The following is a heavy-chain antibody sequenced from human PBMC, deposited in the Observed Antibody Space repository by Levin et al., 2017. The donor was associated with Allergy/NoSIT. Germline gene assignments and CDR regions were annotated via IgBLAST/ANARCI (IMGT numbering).Heavy chain of an antibody. CDR2: ISYDGSNK. CDR1: GFTFSSYG. CDR3: AKDTYYYGSGRPDY. J-gene: IGHJ4*02. Sequence: GGSLRLSCAASGFTFSSYGMHWVRQAPGKGLEWVAVISYDGSNKYYADSVKGRFTISRDNSKNTLYLQMNSLRAEDTAVYYCAKDTYYYGSGRPDYWGQGTLVTVSS. V-gene: IGHV3-30*18. D-gene: IGHD3-10*01.